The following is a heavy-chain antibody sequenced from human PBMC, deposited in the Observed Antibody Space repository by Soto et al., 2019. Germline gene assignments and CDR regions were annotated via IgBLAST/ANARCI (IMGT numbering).Heavy chain of an antibody. CDR2: INPNSGNI. Sequence: VASVKVSCKASGDTFITYDIDWVRQATGHGLEWMGWINPNSGNIGYAQRFQGRVTMTRDTAIRTAYMEVSSLRSDDTAVYYCARGRASGSYYLLDYWGQGTLVTVSS. J-gene: IGHJ4*02. D-gene: IGHD3-10*01. V-gene: IGHV1-8*01. CDR1: GDTFITYD. CDR3: ARGRASGSYYLLDY.